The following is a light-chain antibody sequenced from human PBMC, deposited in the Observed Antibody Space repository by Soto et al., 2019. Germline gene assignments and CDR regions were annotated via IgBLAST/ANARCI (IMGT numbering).Light chain of an antibody. V-gene: IGKV1-5*01. J-gene: IGKJ5*01. CDR1: RSISSW. CDR3: QQYNSYSIT. Sequence: DVQMPKSHSTLSASVGDRVTITCRASRSISSWLAWYQQKPGKAPKLLIYDASSLESGVPSRFSGSGSGTEFTLTISSLQPDDFATYYCQQYNSYSITFGQVTR. CDR2: DAS.